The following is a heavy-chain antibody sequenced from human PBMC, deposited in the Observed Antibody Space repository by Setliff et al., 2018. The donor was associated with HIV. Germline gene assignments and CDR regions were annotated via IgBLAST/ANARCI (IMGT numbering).Heavy chain of an antibody. V-gene: IGHV1-69-2*01. CDR1: KYTFTDYY. J-gene: IGHJ6*02. CDR3: SSTSSPPDILTGYWGWYGMDV. CDR2: VDPEDDKT. D-gene: IGHD3-9*01. Sequence: ASVKVSCKASKYTFTDYYMHWVQQAPGKGLEWMGRVDPEDDKTIYAEKFQGRVTITADESTSTAYTELSSLRSEDTAVYYSSSTSSPPDILTGYWGWYGMDVWGQGTTVTVSS.